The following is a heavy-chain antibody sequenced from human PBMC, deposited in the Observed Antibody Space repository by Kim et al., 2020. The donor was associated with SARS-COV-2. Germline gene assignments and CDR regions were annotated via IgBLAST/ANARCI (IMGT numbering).Heavy chain of an antibody. Sequence: GGSLRLSCAASGFTFSSYSMNWVRQAPGKGLEWVSYISSSSSTIYYADSVKGRFTISRDNAKNSLYLQMNSPRDEDTAVYYCARDLHYYDSSGYYPRPRFDYWGQGTLVTVSS. V-gene: IGHV3-48*02. D-gene: IGHD3-22*01. CDR3: ARDLHYYDSSGYYPRPRFDY. J-gene: IGHJ4*02. CDR1: GFTFSSYS. CDR2: ISSSSSTI.